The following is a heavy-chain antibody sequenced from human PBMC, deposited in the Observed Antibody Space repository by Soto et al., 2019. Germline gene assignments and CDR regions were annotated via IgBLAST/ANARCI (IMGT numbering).Heavy chain of an antibody. CDR3: ARDSEPNPLDY. CDR2: IYYSGST. V-gene: IGHV4-31*03. J-gene: IGHJ4*02. Sequence: SSETLSLTCTVSGGSISSGGYYWSWIRQHPGKGLEWIGYIYYSGSTYYNPSLKSRVTISVDTSKNQFSLKLSSVTAADTAVYYCARDSEPNPLDYWGQGTLVTVSS. CDR1: GGSISSGGYY. D-gene: IGHD7-27*01.